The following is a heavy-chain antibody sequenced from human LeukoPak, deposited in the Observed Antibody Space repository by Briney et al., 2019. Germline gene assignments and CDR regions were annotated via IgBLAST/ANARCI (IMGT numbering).Heavy chain of an antibody. CDR3: TRGRGYSGYDLDYFDY. D-gene: IGHD5-12*01. CDR2: IRSKAYGGTT. CDR1: GFTSGDYA. Sequence: GGSLRLSCTASGFTSGDYATSWGRQAPGKGREGGGCIRSKAYGGTTEYAASVKGRFTISRDDSKSIAYLQMSSLKAEDTAVYYCTRGRGYSGYDLDYFDYWGQGTLVTVSS. V-gene: IGHV3-49*04. J-gene: IGHJ4*02.